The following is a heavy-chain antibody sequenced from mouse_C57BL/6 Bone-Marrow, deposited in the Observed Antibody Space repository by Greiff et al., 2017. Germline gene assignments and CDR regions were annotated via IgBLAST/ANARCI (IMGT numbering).Heavy chain of an antibody. V-gene: IGHV5-17*01. CDR2: ISSGSSTI. J-gene: IGHJ4*01. Sequence: EVQLVESGGGLVKPGGSLKLSCAASGFTFSDYGMHWVRQAPEKGLEWVAYISSGSSTIYYADTVKGRFTISRDNANNTLFLQMTSLRSEDTAMYYCASRYGNYAMDYWGQGTSVTVSS. CDR3: ASRYGNYAMDY. CDR1: GFTFSDYG. D-gene: IGHD2-10*02.